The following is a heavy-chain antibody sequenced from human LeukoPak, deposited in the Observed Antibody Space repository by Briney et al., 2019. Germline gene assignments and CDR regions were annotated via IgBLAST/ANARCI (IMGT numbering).Heavy chain of an antibody. CDR2: IYSDGSRT. D-gene: IGHD6-19*01. Sequence: GGSLRLSCAASGFTFSSFAMHRVRQAPGRGLEYLSAIYSDGSRTYYADSVKGGFTISRDNSKNTLYFEMSSLRVEDTAVYYCVKSPGSGWPVWGQGTLLTVSS. CDR3: VKSPGSGWPV. CDR1: GFTFSSFA. J-gene: IGHJ4*02. V-gene: IGHV3-64D*06.